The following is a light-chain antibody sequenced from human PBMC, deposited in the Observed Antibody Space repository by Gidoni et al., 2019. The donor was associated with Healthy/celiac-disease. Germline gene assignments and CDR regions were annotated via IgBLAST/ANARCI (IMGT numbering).Light chain of an antibody. Sequence: DIHMTQSPSSLSASVGDRVTITCRASQSISSYLNWYQQKPGKAPKLLIYAASSLQIGVPSRFSGSGSGTDFTLTISSLQPEDFATYYCQQSYSTPPTFGQXTKVEIK. V-gene: IGKV1-39*01. J-gene: IGKJ1*01. CDR2: AAS. CDR3: QQSYSTPPT. CDR1: QSISSY.